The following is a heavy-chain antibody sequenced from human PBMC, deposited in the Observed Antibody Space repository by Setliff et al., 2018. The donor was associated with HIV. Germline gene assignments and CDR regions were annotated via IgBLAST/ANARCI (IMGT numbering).Heavy chain of an antibody. CDR3: ARGADGDYHYYMEV. V-gene: IGHV1-69*10. Sequence: SVKVSCKASGGTFSSYAINWVRRAPGQGLDWMGGIFPNLDIPNYAQKFQGRVTITADKSTSTAYMELSSLRSEDTAVYYCARGADGDYHYYMEVWGKGTTVTVSS. D-gene: IGHD3-10*01. CDR2: IFPNLDIP. CDR1: GGTFSSYA. J-gene: IGHJ6*03.